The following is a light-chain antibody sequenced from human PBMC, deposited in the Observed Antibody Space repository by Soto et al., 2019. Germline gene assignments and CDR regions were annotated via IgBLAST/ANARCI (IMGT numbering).Light chain of an antibody. V-gene: IGKV3-20*01. Sequence: EIVLTQSPATLSLSPGERATLSCRASQSVSIYLAWYQQKPGQAPRLLIYAASTRATGIPDRFSGSGSGTDFTFTISRLEPGDFAVYYCQQYGSSPWTFGQGTKVDI. J-gene: IGKJ1*01. CDR3: QQYGSSPWT. CDR2: AAS. CDR1: QSVSIY.